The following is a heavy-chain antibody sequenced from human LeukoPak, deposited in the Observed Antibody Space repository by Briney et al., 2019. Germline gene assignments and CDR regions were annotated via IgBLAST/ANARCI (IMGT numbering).Heavy chain of an antibody. CDR2: IIPIFGTA. J-gene: IGHJ6*04. Sequence: SVKVSCKASGGTFSSYAISWVRQAPGQGLEWMGGIIPIFGTANYAQKFQGRVTITADESTSTAYMEPSSLRSEDTAVYYCARDELGLGYCSGGSCYGMDVWGKGTTVTVSS. V-gene: IGHV1-69*13. D-gene: IGHD2-15*01. CDR3: ARDELGLGYCSGGSCYGMDV. CDR1: GGTFSSYA.